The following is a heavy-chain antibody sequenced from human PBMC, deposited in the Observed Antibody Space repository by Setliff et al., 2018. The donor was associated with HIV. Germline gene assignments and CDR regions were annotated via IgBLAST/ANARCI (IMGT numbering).Heavy chain of an antibody. Sequence: SVKVSCKASGDTFSSYAISWVRQAPGQGLEWMGRIITIFGSPDYAQKFQGRVTITADKSTSTAYMELSSLRSEDTAVYYCARDVYYYFYMDVWGKGTTVTVSS. J-gene: IGHJ6*03. CDR3: ARDVYYYFYMDV. V-gene: IGHV1-69*06. CDR2: IITIFGSP. CDR1: GDTFSSYA.